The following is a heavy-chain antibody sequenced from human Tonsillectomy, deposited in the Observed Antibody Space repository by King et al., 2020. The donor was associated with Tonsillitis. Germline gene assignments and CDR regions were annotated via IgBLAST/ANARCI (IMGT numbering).Heavy chain of an antibody. Sequence: EVQLVESGAEVKKPGESLTISCKGSVYRFTTYWIGWVRQMPGNGLEWMGIIYPSDSDTRYSPSFQGQVTISVDKSISTAYLQWSSLKASDTAMYFCARRAGGAGRYTDDWGQGTLVTVSS. CDR2: IYPSDSDT. V-gene: IGHV5-51*03. CDR1: VYRFTTYW. CDR3: ARRAGGAGRYTDD. J-gene: IGHJ4*02. D-gene: IGHD2-21*01.